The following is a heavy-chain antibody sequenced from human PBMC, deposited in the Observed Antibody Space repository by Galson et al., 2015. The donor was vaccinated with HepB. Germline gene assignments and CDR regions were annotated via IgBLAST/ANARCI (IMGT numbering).Heavy chain of an antibody. V-gene: IGHV3-48*03. CDR1: GFTFSSYE. J-gene: IGHJ4*02. Sequence: SLRLSCAASGFTFSSYEMNWVRQAPGKGLEWVSYISSSGSNIYYADSVKGRFTISRDNAKNSLYLQMNSLRAEDTAVYYCARLYDSSGYHYFDYWGQVTLVTVSS. D-gene: IGHD3-22*01. CDR2: ISSSGSNI. CDR3: ARLYDSSGYHYFDY.